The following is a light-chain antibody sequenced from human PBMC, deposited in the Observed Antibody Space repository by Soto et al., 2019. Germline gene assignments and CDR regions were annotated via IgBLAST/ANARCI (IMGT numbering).Light chain of an antibody. CDR3: QQYNKWPPLT. CDR1: QSVSSN. CDR2: AAS. J-gene: IGKJ4*01. Sequence: EIVMTQSPATLSVSPGERATLSCRASQSVSSNLVWYQQKPGQAPRLLIYAASTRATGVPARFSGSGSGTEFTLTISSLQSEDFAVYHCQQYNKWPPLTFGGGTKAEFK. V-gene: IGKV3-15*01.